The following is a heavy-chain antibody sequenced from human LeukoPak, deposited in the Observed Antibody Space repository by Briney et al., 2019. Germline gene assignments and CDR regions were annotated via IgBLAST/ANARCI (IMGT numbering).Heavy chain of an antibody. CDR3: AKVGLPLVVTATFDP. CDR2: ISYDGSNK. CDR1: EFTFSSFNTYS. J-gene: IGHJ5*02. Sequence: GGSLRLSCAASEFTFSSFNTYSMNWVRQAPGKGLEWVAVISYDGSNKYYADSVKGRFTISRDNSKNTLYLQMNSLRAEDTAVYYCAKVGLPLVVTATFDPWGQGTLVTVSS. D-gene: IGHD2-21*02. V-gene: IGHV3-30*18.